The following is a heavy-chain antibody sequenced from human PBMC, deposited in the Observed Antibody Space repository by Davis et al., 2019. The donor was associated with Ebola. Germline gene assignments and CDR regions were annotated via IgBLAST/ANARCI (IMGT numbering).Heavy chain of an antibody. CDR3: ARGATAGTNYAYGMDV. CDR1: GITFSDHY. Sequence: PGGSLRLSCQASGITFSDHYMDWVRQAPAKGRKRVGRIRNKAKSYTTEYAASVKGRFTISRDDSKNSLYLQMNSLKTEDTAVYYCARGATAGTNYAYGMDVWGKGTTVTVSS. J-gene: IGHJ6*04. CDR2: IRNKAKSYTT. V-gene: IGHV3-72*01. D-gene: IGHD5-18*01.